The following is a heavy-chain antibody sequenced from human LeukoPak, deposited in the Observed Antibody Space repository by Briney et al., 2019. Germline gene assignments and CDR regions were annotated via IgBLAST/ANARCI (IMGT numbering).Heavy chain of an antibody. D-gene: IGHD3-22*01. CDR2: IYYSGST. CDR1: GGSISSSSYY. Sequence: SETLSLTCTVSGGSISSSSYYWGWIRQPPGKGLEWIGSIYYSGSTYYNPSLKSRVTISVDTSKNQFSLKLSSVTAADTAVYYCARVRVEDYYDSSGYYWGWFDYWGQGTLVTVSS. CDR3: ARVRVEDYYDSSGYYWGWFDY. J-gene: IGHJ4*02. V-gene: IGHV4-39*07.